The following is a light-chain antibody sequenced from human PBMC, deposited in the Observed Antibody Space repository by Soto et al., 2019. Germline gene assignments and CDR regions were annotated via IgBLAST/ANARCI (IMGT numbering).Light chain of an antibody. CDR1: QSVGSK. CDR2: GAT. V-gene: IGKV3-15*01. Sequence: EVVMTQSPATLSLSPGEGATLSCRSSQSVGSKLAWYQQKTGQAPRLLIYGATTRATGVPARFSGGGSGTDFTLSISSLQSEDSAGYFCQQSDAPVTFGQGTKLDIK. J-gene: IGKJ2*01. CDR3: QQSDAPVT.